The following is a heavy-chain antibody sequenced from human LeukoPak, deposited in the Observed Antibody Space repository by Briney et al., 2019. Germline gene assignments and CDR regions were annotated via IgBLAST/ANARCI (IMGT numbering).Heavy chain of an antibody. V-gene: IGHV4-59*01. Sequence: SETLSLTCTVSGGSISNYYWSWIRQPPGKGLEWIGYIYYSGSTNYNPSLKSRVTISVDTSKNQFSLKLSSVTAADTAVYYCARAKRTRGSGYYQPDRFDIWGQGTMVTVSS. CDR2: IYYSGST. J-gene: IGHJ3*02. CDR3: ARAKRTRGSGYYQPDRFDI. D-gene: IGHD3-3*01. CDR1: GGSISNYY.